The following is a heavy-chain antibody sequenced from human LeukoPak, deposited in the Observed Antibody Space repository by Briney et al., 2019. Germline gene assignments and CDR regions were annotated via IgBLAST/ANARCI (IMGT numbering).Heavy chain of an antibody. CDR2: IYYSGST. V-gene: IGHV4-39*01. J-gene: IGHJ4*02. CDR3: ARWRGRDGYNYGRRYFDY. Sequence: SETLSLTCTVSGDSISSSNYYWGWIRQPPGKGLEWIGSIYYSGSTYYNPSLKSRVTISVDTSRNQFSLKLSSVTAADTAVYYRARWRGRDGYNYGRRYFDYWGQGTLVTVSS. D-gene: IGHD5-24*01. CDR1: GDSISSSNYY.